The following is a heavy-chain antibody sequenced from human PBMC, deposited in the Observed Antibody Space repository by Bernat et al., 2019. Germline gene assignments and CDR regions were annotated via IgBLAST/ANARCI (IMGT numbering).Heavy chain of an antibody. Sequence: QVQLVESGGGVVQPGRSLRLSCAASGFTFSSYGMHWVRQAPGKGLEWVAVIWYDGSNKYYADSVKGRFTISRDNSKNTLYLQMNSLRAEDTAVYYCASPGGSGSRKGTFDYWGQGTLVTVSS. CDR1: GFTFSSYG. D-gene: IGHD1-1*01. J-gene: IGHJ4*02. CDR2: IWYDGSNK. CDR3: ASPGGSGSRKGTFDY. V-gene: IGHV3-33*01.